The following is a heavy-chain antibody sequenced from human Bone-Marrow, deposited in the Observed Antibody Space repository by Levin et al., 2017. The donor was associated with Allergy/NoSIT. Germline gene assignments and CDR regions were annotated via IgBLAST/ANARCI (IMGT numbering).Heavy chain of an antibody. J-gene: IGHJ4*02. V-gene: IGHV3-49*03. D-gene: IGHD3-10*01. CDR2: IRGRDYLATT. CDR1: GFDFGDYA. CDR3: TREAYYGSGTSIDYDY. Sequence: GGSLRLSCTGSGFDFGDYALNWFRQSPGRGLEWVGRIRGRDYLATTEYAASVTGRFIISRDDSRSVASLQMNSLRTEDTAVYYCTREAYYGSGTSIDYDYWGQGTLVTVSS.